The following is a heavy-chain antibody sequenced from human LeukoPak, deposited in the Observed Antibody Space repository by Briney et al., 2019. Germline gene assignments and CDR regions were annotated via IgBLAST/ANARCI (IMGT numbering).Heavy chain of an antibody. Sequence: SETLSLTCTVSGGSVSSGSYYWGWIRQPPGKGLEWIGYIYYSGSTNYNPSLKSRVTISVDTSKNQFSLKLSSVTAADTAVYYCARIRITMVRGVIRPTRFDYWGQGTLVTVSS. CDR3: ARIRITMVRGVIRPTRFDY. V-gene: IGHV4-61*01. J-gene: IGHJ4*02. D-gene: IGHD3-10*01. CDR2: IYYSGST. CDR1: GGSVSSGSYY.